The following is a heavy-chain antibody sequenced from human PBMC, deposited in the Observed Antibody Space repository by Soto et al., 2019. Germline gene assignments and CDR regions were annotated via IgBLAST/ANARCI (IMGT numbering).Heavy chain of an antibody. CDR2: ISRSGTTT. V-gene: IGHV3-48*03. D-gene: IGHD6-13*01. CDR3: AREAAAGTDWFDP. Sequence: PGGSLRVSCAASGFTFSSFEMNWVRQAPGKGLEWVSYISRSGTTTHYADSVKGRFTISRDNAKNSLYLQMNSLRAEDTGVYYCAREAAAGTDWFDPWGQGTLVTVSS. J-gene: IGHJ5*02. CDR1: GFTFSSFE.